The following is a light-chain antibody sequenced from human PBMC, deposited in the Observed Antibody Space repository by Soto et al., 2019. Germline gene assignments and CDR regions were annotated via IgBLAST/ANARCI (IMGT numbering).Light chain of an antibody. CDR3: QQYGSSAWT. Sequence: EIVLTQSPGTLSLSPGERATHSCRASQSVRSSDLAWYQQKPGQAPRLLIYGASSRATGIPDRFSGSGSGTDFTLTISRLEPEDFAVYYCQQYGSSAWTFGQGTKVEIK. V-gene: IGKV3-20*01. CDR2: GAS. CDR1: QSVRSSD. J-gene: IGKJ1*01.